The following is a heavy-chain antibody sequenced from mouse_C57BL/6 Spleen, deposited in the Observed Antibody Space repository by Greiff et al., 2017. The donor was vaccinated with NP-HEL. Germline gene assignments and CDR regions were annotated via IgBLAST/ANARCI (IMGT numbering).Heavy chain of an antibody. CDR1: GFTFSSYG. CDR3: ARPSYSNYVFAY. D-gene: IGHD2-5*01. J-gene: IGHJ3*01. CDR2: ISSGGSYT. Sequence: EVMLVESGGDLVKPGGSLKLSCAASGFTFSSYGMSWVRQTPDKRLEWVATISSGGSYTYYPDSVKGRFTISRDNAKNTLYLQMSSLKSEDTAMYYCARPSYSNYVFAYWGQGTLVTVSA. V-gene: IGHV5-6*01.